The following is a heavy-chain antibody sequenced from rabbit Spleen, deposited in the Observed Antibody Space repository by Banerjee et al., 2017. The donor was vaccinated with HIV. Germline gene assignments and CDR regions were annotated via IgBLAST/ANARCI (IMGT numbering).Heavy chain of an antibody. V-gene: IGHV1S40*01. D-gene: IGHD8-1*01. J-gene: IGHJ6*01. Sequence: QSLEESGGGLVKPGASLTLTCTASGFSFSSSYYMLWVRQAPGKGLEWIACIDTGSSGFTYFATWAKGRFTCSKTSSTTVTLQMTRLTAADTATYFCARDSGTSFSSYGMDLWGPGTLVTVS. CDR2: IDTGSSGFT. CDR3: ARDSGTSFSSYGMDL. CDR1: GFSFSSSYY.